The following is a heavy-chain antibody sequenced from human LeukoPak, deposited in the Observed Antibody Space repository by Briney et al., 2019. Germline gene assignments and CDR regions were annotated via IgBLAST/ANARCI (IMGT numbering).Heavy chain of an antibody. CDR1: GGSISSVDYY. J-gene: IGHJ1*01. V-gene: IGHV4-61*08. Sequence: PSETLSLTCTVSGGSISSVDYYWSWIRQPPGKGLEWIGYISYSGSTNYNPSLRSRVTTSVDTSKNQFSLKLSSVTAADTAVYYCARRHSGAWSLQHWGQGTLVTVSS. D-gene: IGHD6-19*01. CDR2: ISYSGST. CDR3: ARRHSGAWSLQH.